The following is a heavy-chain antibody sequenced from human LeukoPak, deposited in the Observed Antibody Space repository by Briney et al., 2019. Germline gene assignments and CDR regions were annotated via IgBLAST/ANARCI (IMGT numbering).Heavy chain of an antibody. CDR1: GGSIRSYY. D-gene: IGHD1-26*01. J-gene: IGHJ4*02. CDR3: ARSGSYYPYFDY. V-gene: IGHV4-4*07. CDR2: IYTSGST. Sequence: SETLSLTCTVSGGSIRSYYWSWIRQPAGKGLEWIGRIYTSGSTNYNPSLKSRVTMSVDTSKNQFSLKLSSVTAADTAVYYCARSGSYYPYFDYWGQGTLVTVSS.